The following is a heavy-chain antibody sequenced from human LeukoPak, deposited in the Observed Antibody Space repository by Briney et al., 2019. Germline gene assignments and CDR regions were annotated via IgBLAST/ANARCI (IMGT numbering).Heavy chain of an antibody. Sequence: SETLSLTCAVSGYSISSGYYWGWIRQPPGKGLEWIGSIYHSGSTYYNPSIKSRVTISVDTSKNQFSLKLSSVTAADTAVYYCARTAVAGTEAVDYWGQGTLVTVSS. J-gene: IGHJ4*02. V-gene: IGHV4-38-2*01. CDR1: GYSISSGYY. CDR2: IYHSGST. CDR3: ARTAVAGTEAVDY. D-gene: IGHD6-19*01.